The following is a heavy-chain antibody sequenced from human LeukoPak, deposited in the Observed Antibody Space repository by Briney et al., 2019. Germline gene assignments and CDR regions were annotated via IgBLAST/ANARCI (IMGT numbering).Heavy chain of an antibody. CDR1: GFTFTNYY. D-gene: IGHD2-8*02. V-gene: IGHV1-46*01. Sequence: ASVKVSCMASGFTFTNYYMHWVRQAPGQGLEWMGLINPSGSSTNYAQKFRGRVTMTRDTSTTTVYMELVSLKSEDTAVYYCAREESGGYFDYGGQGTLVTVSS. CDR2: INPSGSST. CDR3: AREESGGYFDY. J-gene: IGHJ4*02.